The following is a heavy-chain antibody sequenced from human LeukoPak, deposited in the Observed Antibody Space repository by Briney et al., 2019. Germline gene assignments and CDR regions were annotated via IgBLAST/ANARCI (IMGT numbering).Heavy chain of an antibody. CDR1: GGTFSSYA. Sequence: SVKVSCKASGGTFSSYAISWLRQAPGQGLEWMGGIIPIFGTANYAQKFQGRVTITTDESTSTAYMELSSLRSEDTAVYYCASQKTYYDILTGYYADYYFDYWGQGTMVTVSS. CDR2: IIPIFGTA. CDR3: ASQKTYYDILTGYYADYYFDY. V-gene: IGHV1-69*05. D-gene: IGHD3-9*01. J-gene: IGHJ4*03.